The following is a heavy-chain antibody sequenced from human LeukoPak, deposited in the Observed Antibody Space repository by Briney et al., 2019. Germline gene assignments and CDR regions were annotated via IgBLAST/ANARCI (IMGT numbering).Heavy chain of an antibody. CDR2: TIPIFGIA. CDR1: GGTFSSYA. Sequence: SVKVSCKASGGTFSSYAIGWVRLAPGQGLEWMGRTIPIFGIANYAHKFQGRVTITADKSTSTAYMELSSLRSEDTAVYYCARDVDSGSYYGYYFDYWGQGTLVTVSS. CDR3: ARDVDSGSYYGYYFDY. V-gene: IGHV1-69*04. D-gene: IGHD1-26*01. J-gene: IGHJ4*02.